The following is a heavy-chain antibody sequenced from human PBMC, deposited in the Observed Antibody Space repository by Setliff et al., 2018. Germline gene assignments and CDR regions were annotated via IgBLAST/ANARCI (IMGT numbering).Heavy chain of an antibody. CDR2: ISYTGST. CDR1: GDSIFDNY. Sequence: ASETLSLTCSVSGDSIFDNYWSWIRQSPGRGLEWIAYISYTGSTNYNPSLKSRVTISLDTSKNQFSLRLKSVTAADTAVYYCARGNSRSSVWYVVPHFDYWGQGTLVTVSS. V-gene: IGHV4-59*08. CDR3: ARGNSRSSVWYVVPHFDY. D-gene: IGHD6-19*01. J-gene: IGHJ4*02.